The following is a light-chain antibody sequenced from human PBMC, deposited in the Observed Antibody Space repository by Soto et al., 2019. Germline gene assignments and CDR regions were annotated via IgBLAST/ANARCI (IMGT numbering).Light chain of an antibody. V-gene: IGKV4-1*01. CDR3: QQYYSTPLT. J-gene: IGKJ4*01. Sequence: DIVMTQSPDSLAVSLGERATINCKSSQSVLYSSNNKNYLTGYQQKPGQPAKLLIYWASTRECGVPDRFSGSGSGTDFTLTVSSLQAEDVAVYYCQQYYSTPLTFGGGTKVEIK. CDR1: QSVLYSSNNKNY. CDR2: WAS.